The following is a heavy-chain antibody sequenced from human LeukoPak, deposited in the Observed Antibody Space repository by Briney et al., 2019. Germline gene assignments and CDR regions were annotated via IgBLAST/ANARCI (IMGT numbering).Heavy chain of an antibody. CDR2: ISNSGSTI. V-gene: IGHV3-48*04. Sequence: PGGSLRLSCAASGFTFSSYWMSWVRQAPGKGLEWVSYISNSGSTIYYTDSVKGRFTISRDNAKNSLYLQMNSLRAEDTAVYYCAKESLWFGSFPFDYWGQGTLVTVSS. CDR3: AKESLWFGSFPFDY. D-gene: IGHD3-10*01. CDR1: GFTFSSYW. J-gene: IGHJ4*02.